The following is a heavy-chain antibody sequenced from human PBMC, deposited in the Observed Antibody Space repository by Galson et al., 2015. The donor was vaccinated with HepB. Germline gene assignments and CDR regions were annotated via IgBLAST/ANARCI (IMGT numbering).Heavy chain of an antibody. Sequence: SETLSLTCNVSGGSISSTAYYWGWVRQPPGKGLEWIGSVHHSGSTYYNPSLKSRVTLSVDTSKNQFSLKLNSVTAADTAIYYCARHAGYSSTYDAFDVWGQGTLVTVSS. D-gene: IGHD6-13*01. J-gene: IGHJ3*01. CDR3: ARHAGYSSTYDAFDV. CDR1: GGSISSTAYY. V-gene: IGHV4-39*01. CDR2: VHHSGST.